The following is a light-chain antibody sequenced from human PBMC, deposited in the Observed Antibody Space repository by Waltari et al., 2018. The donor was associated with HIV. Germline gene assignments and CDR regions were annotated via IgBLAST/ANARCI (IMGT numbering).Light chain of an antibody. CDR3: GTWDSSLSAGV. CDR1: SSTTGKTS. Sequence: LSHPPLVSAAPGQKCPIPSSGSSSTTGKTSVPRYQQQPRTPPKPLIYDNNRRPSGIPDRFSGSKSGTSATLGITGLQTGDEADYYCGTWDSSLSAGVFGGGTKLTVL. J-gene: IGLJ3*02. V-gene: IGLV1-51*01. CDR2: DNN.